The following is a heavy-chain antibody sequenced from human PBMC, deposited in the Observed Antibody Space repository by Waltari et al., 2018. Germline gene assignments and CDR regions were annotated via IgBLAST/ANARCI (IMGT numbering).Heavy chain of an antibody. Sequence: QVQLVQSGAEVKKPGSSVKVSCWASGVSFTKYAFNWLRQAPGQGLEWVGEVIPFSQTTKYAQNFQGRVRIATGESATSAYLELSSLRSEDTAVYYCARGRHYLDSRGHQAMGNAFDIWGQGTTVTVSS. J-gene: IGHJ3*02. D-gene: IGHD3-22*01. CDR3: ARGRHYLDSRGHQAMGNAFDI. CDR2: VIPFSQTT. V-gene: IGHV1-69*05. CDR1: GVSFTKYA.